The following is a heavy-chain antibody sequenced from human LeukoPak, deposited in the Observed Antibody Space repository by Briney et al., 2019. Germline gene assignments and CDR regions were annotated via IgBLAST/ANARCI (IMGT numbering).Heavy chain of an antibody. CDR3: ARGDLRGSPSDNYYGSGSYPSDDY. CDR1: GYTFTSYG. CDR2: MNPNSGNT. J-gene: IGHJ4*02. Sequence: GASVKVSCKASGYTFTSYGISWVRQAPGQGLEWMGWMNPNSGNTGYAQKFQGRVTMTRNTSISTAYMELSSLRSEDTAVYYCARGDLRGSPSDNYYGSGSYPSDDYWGQGTLVTVSS. D-gene: IGHD3-10*01. V-gene: IGHV1-8*02.